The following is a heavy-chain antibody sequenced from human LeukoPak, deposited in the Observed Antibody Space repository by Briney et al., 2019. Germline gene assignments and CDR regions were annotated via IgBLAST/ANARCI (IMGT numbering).Heavy chain of an antibody. J-gene: IGHJ4*02. Sequence: PGGSLRLSCAASGFTFSSYAMSWVRQAPGKGLEWVSGISGSGGSTYYADSVKGRFTISRDDSMNTLYLQMNSLRGEDTAVYYCAKAVSGSYSFDYWGQGTLVTVSS. CDR1: GFTFSSYA. V-gene: IGHV3-23*01. CDR2: ISGSGGST. D-gene: IGHD1-26*01. CDR3: AKAVSGSYSFDY.